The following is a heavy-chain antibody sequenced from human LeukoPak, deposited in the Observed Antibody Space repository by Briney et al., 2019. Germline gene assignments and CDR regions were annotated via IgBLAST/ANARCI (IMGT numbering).Heavy chain of an antibody. J-gene: IGHJ6*03. CDR3: ARDGAYYDSSGANYYYYYYMDV. CDR1: GGSISSCY. D-gene: IGHD3-22*01. Sequence: PSETLSLTCTVSGGSISSCYWSWIRQPPGKGLEWVGYIYYSGSTNYNPSLKSRVTISVDTSKNQFSLKLSSVTAADTAVYYCARDGAYYDSSGANYYYYYYMDVWGKGTTVTVSS. V-gene: IGHV4-59*01. CDR2: IYYSGST.